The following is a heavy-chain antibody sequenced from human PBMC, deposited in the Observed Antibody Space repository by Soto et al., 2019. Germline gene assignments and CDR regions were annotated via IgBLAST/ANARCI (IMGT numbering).Heavy chain of an antibody. Sequence: GGSLRLSCEASGFTFSNFGMNWVRQAPGRGLEWVARVWYDGSSKYYVDSVKGRFTISRDNSKETVYLQMNSLRAEDTGVYYCARRIGSNYDGMDVWGQGTTVTVSS. V-gene: IGHV3-33*01. CDR1: GFTFSNFG. CDR3: ARRIGSNYDGMDV. CDR2: VWYDGSSK. J-gene: IGHJ6*02. D-gene: IGHD6-13*01.